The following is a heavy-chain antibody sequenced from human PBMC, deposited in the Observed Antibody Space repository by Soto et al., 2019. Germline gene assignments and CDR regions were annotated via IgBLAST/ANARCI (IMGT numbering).Heavy chain of an antibody. Sequence: EVQLVESGGGLVQPGGSLRLSCAAFGFKISSSSMNWVRQAPGRGLEWFAYTSDSGSNTLYADSVKGRFTVSRDTAKNSLYLQMSRLRDEDRAVYYCARYYYDSSGYDGMDVWGQGTTVTVSS. V-gene: IGHV3-48*02. CDR3: ARYYYDSSGYDGMDV. D-gene: IGHD3-22*01. CDR2: TSDSGSNT. J-gene: IGHJ6*02. CDR1: GFKISSSS.